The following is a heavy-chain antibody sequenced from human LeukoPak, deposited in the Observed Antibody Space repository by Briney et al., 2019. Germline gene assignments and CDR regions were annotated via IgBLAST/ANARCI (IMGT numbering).Heavy chain of an antibody. CDR2: IKSEIDGGTT. V-gene: IGHV3-15*01. J-gene: IGHJ5*02. CDR1: GFTFSNAW. D-gene: IGHD2-2*01. CDR3: ATDSFTVIVPAAKGP. Sequence: GGSLRLSCAASGFTFSNAWMTWVRQAPGKGLQWVGRIKSEIDGGTTDYAAPVKGRFTISRDDSQNTLYLQMNSLKTEDTAVYYCATDSFTVIVPAAKGPWGQGTLVTVSS.